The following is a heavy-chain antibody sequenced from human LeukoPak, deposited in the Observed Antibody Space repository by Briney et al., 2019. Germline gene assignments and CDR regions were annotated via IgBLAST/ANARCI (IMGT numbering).Heavy chain of an antibody. CDR1: GGTFSSYT. CDR2: IIPILGIA. J-gene: IGHJ3*02. Sequence: SVKVSCKASGGTFSSYTISWVRQAPRQGLEWMGRIIPILGIANYAQKFQGRVTITAVNSTSTAYMELSSLRSEDTAVYYCARGGSGSYYVSDAFDIWGQGTMVTVSS. V-gene: IGHV1-69*02. CDR3: ARGGSGSYYVSDAFDI. D-gene: IGHD1-26*01.